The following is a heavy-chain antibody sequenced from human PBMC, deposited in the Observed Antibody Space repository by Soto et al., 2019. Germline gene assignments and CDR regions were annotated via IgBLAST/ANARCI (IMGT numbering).Heavy chain of an antibody. V-gene: IGHV3-30-3*01. CDR2: ISYDGSNK. J-gene: IGHJ6*02. CDR1: GFTFSRDV. D-gene: IGHD2-2*01. Sequence: QVQLVESGGGVVQPGRSLRLSCAGSGFTFSRDVMHWVRQAPGKGLEWVAFISYDGSNKYYADSVKGRFTISRDNSKNTLYLQMSILRPEDTSVYYCASGYRSTTSCFYGMDVWGPGTTVTVSS. CDR3: ASGYRSTTSCFYGMDV.